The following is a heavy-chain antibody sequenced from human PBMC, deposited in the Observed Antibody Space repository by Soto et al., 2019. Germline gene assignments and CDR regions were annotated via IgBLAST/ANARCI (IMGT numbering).Heavy chain of an antibody. V-gene: IGHV4-34*01. CDR3: ARTYSSSWSPFDY. Sequence: QVQLQQWGAGLLKPSETLSLTCAVYGGSFSGYYWSWIRQPPGKGLEWIGEINQSGGTNYNPSLKSRDTISVDTSKNQFSLKLSSVTAADTAVYYCARTYSSSWSPFDYWGQGTLVTVSS. D-gene: IGHD6-13*01. CDR1: GGSFSGYY. J-gene: IGHJ4*02. CDR2: INQSGGT.